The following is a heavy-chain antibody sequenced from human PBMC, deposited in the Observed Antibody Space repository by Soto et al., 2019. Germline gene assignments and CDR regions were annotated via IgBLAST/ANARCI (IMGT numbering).Heavy chain of an antibody. V-gene: IGHV1-18*04. CDR1: GYTCTTYG. CDR3: ARDNSGPDY. J-gene: IGHJ4*01. D-gene: IGHD5-12*01. Sequence: ASVKVSCKTSGYTCTTYGINWVRQAPGHGLDWMGCVNPDDGNTDYPPKFEDRVIMTTDTPTATVYMELRSLRSDDTAIYYCARDNSGPDYWGQGTLVTVSS. CDR2: VNPDDGNT.